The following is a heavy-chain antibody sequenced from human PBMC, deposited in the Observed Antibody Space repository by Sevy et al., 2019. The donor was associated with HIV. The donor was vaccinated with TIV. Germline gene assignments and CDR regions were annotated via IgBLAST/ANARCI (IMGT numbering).Heavy chain of an antibody. CDR1: GFTFSSYS. Sequence: GGSLRLSCAASGFTFSSYSMNWVRQAPGNGLQWVSSISGSGTYIHYADSVKGRFTISRDNAMNSLYLRMNSLRAEDTAVYYCARSSTLLRFLDLLGRGTMVTVSS. J-gene: IGHJ2*01. V-gene: IGHV3-21*01. CDR3: ARSSTLLRFLDL. D-gene: IGHD4-17*01. CDR2: ISGSGTYI.